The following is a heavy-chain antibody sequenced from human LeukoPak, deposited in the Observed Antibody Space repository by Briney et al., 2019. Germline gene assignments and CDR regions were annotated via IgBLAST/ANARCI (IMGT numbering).Heavy chain of an antibody. CDR3: ARAPDYGDYFFDY. Sequence: PGGSLRLSCAASGFTFSNYAMHWVRQAPGKGLEYVSAIISNGGSTYYANSVKGRFTISRDNSKNTLYLQMGSLGAEDMAVYYCARAPDYGDYFFDYWGQGTLVTVSS. J-gene: IGHJ4*02. V-gene: IGHV3-64*01. D-gene: IGHD4-17*01. CDR1: GFTFSNYA. CDR2: IISNGGST.